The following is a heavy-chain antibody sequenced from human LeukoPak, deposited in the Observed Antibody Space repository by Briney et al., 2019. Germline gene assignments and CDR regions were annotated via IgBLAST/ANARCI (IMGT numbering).Heavy chain of an antibody. CDR3: ARGYDIVVVPAAIPYDAFDI. V-gene: IGHV4-34*01. Sequence: SETLSLTCAVYGGSFSGYYWSWIRQPPGKGLEWIGEINHSGSTNYNPSLKSRVTISVDTSKNQFSLKLSSVIAADTAVYYCARGYDIVVVPAAIPYDAFDIWGQGTMVTVSS. D-gene: IGHD2-2*01. CDR1: GGSFSGYY. J-gene: IGHJ3*02. CDR2: INHSGST.